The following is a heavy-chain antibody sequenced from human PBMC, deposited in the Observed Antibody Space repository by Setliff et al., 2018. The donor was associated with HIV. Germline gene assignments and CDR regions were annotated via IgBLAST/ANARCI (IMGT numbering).Heavy chain of an antibody. CDR1: GFTFRDYA. V-gene: IGHV3-49*04. CDR2: IRSKTDGGTT. D-gene: IGHD6-19*01. CDR3: SVYSSGWHRDFDY. J-gene: IGHJ4*02. Sequence: PGGSLRLSCIGSGFTFRDYAMSWVRQAPGKGLEWVSFIRSKTDGGTTDYAAPVKGRFTISRDDSKSTVYLQMNSLKTEDTAVYYCSVYSSGWHRDFDYWGQGTLVTVSS.